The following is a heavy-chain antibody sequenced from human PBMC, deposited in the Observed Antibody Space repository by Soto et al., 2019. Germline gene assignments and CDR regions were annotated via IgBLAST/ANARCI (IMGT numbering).Heavy chain of an antibody. J-gene: IGHJ4*02. CDR1: GFTFSNYG. D-gene: IGHD2-8*01. CDR2: ISYDGSNK. CDR3: ANVLRLDY. Sequence: QVQLVESGGGVVQPGRSLRLSCEASGFTFSNYGMHWVRQAPGKGLEWVAVISYDGSNKYYADSVKGRFTISRDNSKNTLYLQMNSLRAEDTAVYYCANVLRLDYWGQGTLVTVSS. V-gene: IGHV3-30*18.